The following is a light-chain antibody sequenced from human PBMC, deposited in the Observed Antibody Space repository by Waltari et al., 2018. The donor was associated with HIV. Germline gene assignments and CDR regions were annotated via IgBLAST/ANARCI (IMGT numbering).Light chain of an antibody. CDR2: RNN. V-gene: IGLV1-47*01. Sequence: QSVLTQPPSASGTPGQRVTISCSGSNSNIGSNCVYWNHHLPGTAPKLLVYRNNQRPSGVPDRLSGSKSGTSASLAISGLRSEDEADYYCATWNDSLVGGGTKLTVL. J-gene: IGLJ2*01. CDR1: NSNIGSNC. CDR3: ATWNDSL.